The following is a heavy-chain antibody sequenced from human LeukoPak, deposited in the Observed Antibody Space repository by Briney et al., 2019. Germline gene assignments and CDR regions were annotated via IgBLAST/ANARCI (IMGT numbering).Heavy chain of an antibody. Sequence: TASETLSLTCTVSGGSISSGSYYWSWIRQPAGKGLEWIGRIYTSGSTNYNPSLKSRVTISVDTSKNQFSLKLSSVTAADTAVYYCAIAPEYSSGWYRRDWFDPWGQGTLVTVSS. V-gene: IGHV4-61*02. J-gene: IGHJ5*02. CDR3: AIAPEYSSGWYRRDWFDP. CDR2: IYTSGST. D-gene: IGHD6-19*01. CDR1: GGSISSGSYY.